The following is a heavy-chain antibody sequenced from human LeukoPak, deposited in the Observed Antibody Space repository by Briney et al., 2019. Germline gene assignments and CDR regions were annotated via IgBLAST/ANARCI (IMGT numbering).Heavy chain of an antibody. V-gene: IGHV4-39*01. CDR1: GGSISSSSYY. D-gene: IGHD2-2*01. CDR3: ARHQHILPNNWFDP. J-gene: IGHJ5*02. CDR2: IYYSGST. Sequence: PSETLSLTCTVSGGSISSSSYYWGWIRQPPGKGLEWIGSIYYSGSTYYNPSLKSRVTISVDTSKNQFSLKLSSVTAADTAVYYCARHQHILPNNWFDPWGQGTLVTVSS.